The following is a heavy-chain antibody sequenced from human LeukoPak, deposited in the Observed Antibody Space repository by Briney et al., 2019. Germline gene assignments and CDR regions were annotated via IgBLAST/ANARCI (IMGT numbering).Heavy chain of an antibody. V-gene: IGHV3-49*04. D-gene: IGHD3-22*01. CDR2: IRSKAYGGTT. Sequence: PGGSLRLSCTASGFTFGDYAMSWVRQAPGKGLEWVGFIRSKAYGGTTEYAASVKGRFTISRDDSKSIAYLQMNSLKTEDTAVYYCTRGGSSGYYLVYFDYWGQGTLVTVSS. J-gene: IGHJ4*02. CDR1: GFTFGDYA. CDR3: TRGGSSGYYLVYFDY.